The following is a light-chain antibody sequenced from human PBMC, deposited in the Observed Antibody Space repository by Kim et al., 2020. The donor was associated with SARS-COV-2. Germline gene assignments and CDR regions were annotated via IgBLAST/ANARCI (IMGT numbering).Light chain of an antibody. J-gene: IGLJ3*02. CDR1: SLRKYY. CDR3: NSRDSSGNHWV. CDR2: GKN. V-gene: IGLV3-19*01. Sequence: ALGQTVRITCQGDSLRKYYASWYQQKPGQAPLIVIYGKNNRPSGIPDRFSGSSSGNTASLTITGAQAEDEADYYCNSRDSSGNHWVFGGGTQLTVL.